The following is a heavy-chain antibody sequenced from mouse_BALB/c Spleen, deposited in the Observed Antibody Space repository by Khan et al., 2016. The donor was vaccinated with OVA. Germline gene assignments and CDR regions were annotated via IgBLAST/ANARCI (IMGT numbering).Heavy chain of an antibody. Sequence: QVQLKQSGAELVRPGASVKLSCKPSGYIFTNYWIHWVKQRSGQGLEWIARIYPGTDNTYYNEKLKDKAILTVDKSSSTAYMQLSSLKSEDSAVYFCAREEALYYFDYWGQGTTLTVSS. CDR3: AREEALYYFDY. D-gene: IGHD3-2*02. CDR2: IYPGTDNT. J-gene: IGHJ2*01. CDR1: GYIFTNYW. V-gene: IGHV1-76*01.